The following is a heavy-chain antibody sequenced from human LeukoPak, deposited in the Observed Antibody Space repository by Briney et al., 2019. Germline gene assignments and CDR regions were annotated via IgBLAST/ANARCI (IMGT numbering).Heavy chain of an antibody. CDR1: GGSVSSGSYY. D-gene: IGHD5-12*01. CDR3: ARGRGYSGYDPFDY. J-gene: IGHJ4*02. V-gene: IGHV4-61*01. CDR2: IYYSGST. Sequence: SETLSLTCTVSGGSVSSGSYYWSWIRQPPGKGLEWIGYIYYSGSTNYNPSLKSRVTISVGTSKNQFSLKLSSVTAADTAVYYCARGRGYSGYDPFDYWGQGTLVTVSS.